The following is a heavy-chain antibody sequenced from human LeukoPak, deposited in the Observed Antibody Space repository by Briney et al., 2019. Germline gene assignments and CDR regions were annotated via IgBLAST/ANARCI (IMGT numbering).Heavy chain of an antibody. J-gene: IGHJ5*02. D-gene: IGHD3-10*01. V-gene: IGHV5-10-1*01. Sequence: GESLRISCKGSGYSFTSYWISWVRQMPGKGLEWMGRIDPSDSYTNYSPSFQGHVTISADKSISTAYLQWSSLKASDTAMNYCARQVTMVRGVIGFDPWGQGTLVTVSS. CDR2: IDPSDSYT. CDR3: ARQVTMVRGVIGFDP. CDR1: GYSFTSYW.